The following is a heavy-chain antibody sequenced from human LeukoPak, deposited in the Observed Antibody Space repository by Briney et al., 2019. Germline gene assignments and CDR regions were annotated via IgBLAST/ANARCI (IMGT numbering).Heavy chain of an antibody. CDR3: ARGVFCSSTSCSFYFDY. V-gene: IGHV4-34*01. J-gene: IGHJ4*02. D-gene: IGHD2-2*01. CDR2: INHSGST. CDR1: GGSFSGYY. Sequence: SETLSLTCAVYGGSFSGYYWSWIRQPPGKGLEWIGEINHSGSTNYNPSLKSRVTISVDTSKNQFSLKLSSVTAADTAVHYCARGVFCSSTSCSFYFDYWGQGTLVTVSS.